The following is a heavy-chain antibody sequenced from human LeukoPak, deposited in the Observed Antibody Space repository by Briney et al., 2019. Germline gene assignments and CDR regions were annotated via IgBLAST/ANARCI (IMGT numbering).Heavy chain of an antibody. Sequence: PGGSLRLSCAASGFTFSDYYMSWIRQAPGKGLEWVSSISSSSSYIYYADSVKGRFTISRDNAKNSLYLQMNSLRAEDTAVYYCARDHEGSNRFDPWGQGTLVTVSS. J-gene: IGHJ5*02. V-gene: IGHV3-11*06. CDR3: ARDHEGSNRFDP. CDR1: GFTFSDYY. CDR2: ISSSSSYI.